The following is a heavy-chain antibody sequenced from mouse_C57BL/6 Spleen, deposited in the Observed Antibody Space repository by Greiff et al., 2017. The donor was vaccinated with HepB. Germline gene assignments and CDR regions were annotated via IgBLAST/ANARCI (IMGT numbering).Heavy chain of an antibody. V-gene: IGHV5-12*01. Sequence: DVKLVESGGGLVQPGGSLKLSCAASGFTFSDYYMYWVRQTPEKRLEWVAYISNGGGSTYYPDTVKGRFTISRDNAKNTLYLQMSRLKSEDTAMYYCARHPGFAYWGQGTLVTVSA. CDR1: GFTFSDYY. J-gene: IGHJ3*01. CDR2: ISNGGGST. CDR3: ARHPGFAY.